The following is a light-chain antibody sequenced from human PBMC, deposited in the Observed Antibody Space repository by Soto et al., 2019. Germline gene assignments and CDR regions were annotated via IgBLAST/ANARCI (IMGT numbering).Light chain of an antibody. CDR1: QSVGSN. CDR3: QQYNNWPPWT. CDR2: GAS. J-gene: IGKJ1*01. Sequence: IVMTQSPATLSVSPWERATLSCGASQSVGSNFAWYQQKPGRAPRLLIYGASSRATGSLASCSSSGGWTEFTLSISSRQSEDYAVYYCQQYNNWPPWTFGQGTKVDIK. V-gene: IGKV3-15*01.